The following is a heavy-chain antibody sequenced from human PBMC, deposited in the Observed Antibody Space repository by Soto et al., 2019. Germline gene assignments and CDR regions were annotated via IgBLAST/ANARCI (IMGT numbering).Heavy chain of an antibody. J-gene: IGHJ4*01. V-gene: IGHV1-18*01. D-gene: IGHD3-22*01. Sequence: QVQLLQSGVEVKKPGASVKVSCKASGYMFSSYGLTWVRQAPGQGLEWLGWIRGYNDDTNYAQKVQGRVTMTTDTSTNTAYIELRSLRSDDTAVYYCARVDPGQEIVVLTIDYWGQGTLVTVSS. CDR1: GYMFSSYG. CDR2: IRGYNDDT. CDR3: ARVDPGQEIVVLTIDY.